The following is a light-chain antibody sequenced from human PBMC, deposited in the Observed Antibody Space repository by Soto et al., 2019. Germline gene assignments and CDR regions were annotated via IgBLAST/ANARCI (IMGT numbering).Light chain of an antibody. CDR1: SSDVGGYNY. CDR2: EVS. J-gene: IGLJ2*01. Sequence: QSALTQPPSASGSPGQSVTISCTGTSSDVGGYNYVSWYQQYPGKAPKLMISEVSKRPSGVPDRFSGSESGNTASLTVSGLQAEDEADYYCSSFAGNNNLVFGGGTKLTVL. CDR3: SSFAGNNNLV. V-gene: IGLV2-8*01.